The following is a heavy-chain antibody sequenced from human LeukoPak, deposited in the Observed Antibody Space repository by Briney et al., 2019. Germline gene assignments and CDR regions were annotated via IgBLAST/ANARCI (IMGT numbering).Heavy chain of an antibody. V-gene: IGHV3-30*18. Sequence: VGSLRLSCAASGFTFSRYGMHWVRQAPGKGLEWVAVISYDGTNKYYADSVKGRFTISRDNSKNTLYLQMNSLRTDDTAVYYCAKFWTGLAATPAYWGQGTLVTVSS. D-gene: IGHD2-15*01. CDR3: AKFWTGLAATPAY. CDR2: ISYDGTNK. J-gene: IGHJ4*02. CDR1: GFTFSRYG.